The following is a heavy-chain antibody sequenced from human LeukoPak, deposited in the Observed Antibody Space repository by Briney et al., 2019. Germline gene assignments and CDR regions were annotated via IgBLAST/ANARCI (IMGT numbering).Heavy chain of an antibody. CDR1: GFTFSDYY. Sequence: GGSLRLSCAASGFTFSDYYMSWIRQAPGKGLEWVSYISSSGSTIYYADSVKGRFTISRDNAKNSLYLQMNSLRAEDTAVYYCASDSWFGELSAYWGQGTLVTVYS. V-gene: IGHV3-11*01. J-gene: IGHJ4*02. D-gene: IGHD3-10*01. CDR3: ASDSWFGELSAY. CDR2: ISSSGSTI.